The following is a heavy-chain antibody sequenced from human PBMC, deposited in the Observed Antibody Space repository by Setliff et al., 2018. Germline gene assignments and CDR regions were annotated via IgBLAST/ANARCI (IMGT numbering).Heavy chain of an antibody. Sequence: GGSLRLSCAASGFTFVDYGMTWVRQAPGKGLEWVSGINWNGGSTGYADSVKGRFTISRDNVKNSLYLQMNRLRSEDTALYYCARTHRVEATLDFWGRGTLVTVSS. CDR1: GFTFVDYG. V-gene: IGHV3-20*04. J-gene: IGHJ4*02. D-gene: IGHD1-26*01. CDR3: ARTHRVEATLDF. CDR2: INWNGGST.